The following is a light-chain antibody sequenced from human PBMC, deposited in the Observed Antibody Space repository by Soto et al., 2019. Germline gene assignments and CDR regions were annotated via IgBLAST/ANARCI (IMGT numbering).Light chain of an antibody. Sequence: QSVLTQPPSVSAAPGQKVTISCSGSSSNIGNNYVSWYQQLPGTAPKLLNYDNNQRPSGIPDRFSGSKSATSATLGITGLQTGDEADYYCGTWDSSLSAEVFGGGTKVTVL. J-gene: IGLJ2*01. CDR2: DNN. V-gene: IGLV1-51*01. CDR1: SSNIGNNY. CDR3: GTWDSSLSAEV.